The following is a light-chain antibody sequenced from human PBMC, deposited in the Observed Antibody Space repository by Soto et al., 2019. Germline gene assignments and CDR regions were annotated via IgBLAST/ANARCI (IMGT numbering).Light chain of an antibody. Sequence: QSVLTQPASVSGSPGQSITISCTGTSSDVGRYKYVSWYQQHPGKAPQLMIYDVNNRPSGVSNRFSASKSGNTASLAISGLQAEDEADYYCSSYTSSNTLVFSGGTKLTVL. V-gene: IGLV2-14*01. CDR3: SSYTSSNTLV. J-gene: IGLJ2*01. CDR2: DVN. CDR1: SSDVGRYKY.